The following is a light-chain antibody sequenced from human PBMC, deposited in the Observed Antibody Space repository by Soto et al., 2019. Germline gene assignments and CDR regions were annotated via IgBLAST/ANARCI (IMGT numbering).Light chain of an antibody. CDR2: GAS. CDR1: QSVSSSY. V-gene: IGKV3-20*01. Sequence: EIVLTQSPGTLSLSPGERATLSCRASQSVSSSYLAWYQQKPGQAPRLLVYGASSRATGIPDRFSGSGSGTAFTLTISRLEPEDFAVYYCQQYGSSPRTFDQGTKVEIK. J-gene: IGKJ1*01. CDR3: QQYGSSPRT.